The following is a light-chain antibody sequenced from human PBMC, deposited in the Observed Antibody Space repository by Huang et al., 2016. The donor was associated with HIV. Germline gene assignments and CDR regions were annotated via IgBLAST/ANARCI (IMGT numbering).Light chain of an antibody. CDR3: QHYNNWPWWT. CDR1: QSVTSN. CDR2: SAC. Sequence: EVVMTQSPAILSVSPGERATLSCRASQSVTSNLAWYQQKPGQAPRLLIYSACTRATGIPARFSGSGSGTEFTLTISSLQSEDFAVYYCQHYNNWPWWTFGQGTKVEIK. V-gene: IGKV3-15*01. J-gene: IGKJ1*01.